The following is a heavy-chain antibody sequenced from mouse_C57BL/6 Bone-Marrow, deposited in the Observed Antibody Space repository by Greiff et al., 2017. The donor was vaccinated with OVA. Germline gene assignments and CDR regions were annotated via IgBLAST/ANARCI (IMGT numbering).Heavy chain of an antibody. CDR1: GYSITSGYY. D-gene: IGHD1-1*01. V-gene: IGHV3-6*01. J-gene: IGHJ2*01. CDR2: ISYDGSN. Sequence: DVKLVESGPGLVKPSQSLSLTCSVTGYSITSGYYWNWIRQFPGNKLEWMGYISYDGSNNYNPSLKNRISITRDTSKNQFLLKLNSVTTEDTATYYCARMGYYYGSSPFDYWGQGTTLTVSS. CDR3: ARMGYYYGSSPFDY.